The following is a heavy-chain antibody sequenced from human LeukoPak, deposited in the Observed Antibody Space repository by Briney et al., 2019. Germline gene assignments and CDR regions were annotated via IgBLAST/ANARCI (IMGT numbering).Heavy chain of an antibody. CDR2: ISGSSKSI. Sequence: GGSLRLSCATSGFSFSSHDMNWVRQAPGQGLEWVSSISGSSKSIDYADSLKGRFTISRDNAKNSLFLQMNSLRAEDTAVYYCARVGVLSSSWLLYWGQGTLVTISS. D-gene: IGHD6-13*01. CDR3: ARVGVLSSSWLLY. V-gene: IGHV3-21*01. CDR1: GFSFSSHD. J-gene: IGHJ4*02.